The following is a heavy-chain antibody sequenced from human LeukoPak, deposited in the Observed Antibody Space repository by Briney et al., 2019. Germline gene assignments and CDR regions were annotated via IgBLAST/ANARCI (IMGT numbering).Heavy chain of an antibody. V-gene: IGHV5-51*01. CDR2: IYPDDSDV. D-gene: IGHD5-24*01. CDR1: GYSFTSYW. Sequence: GESLKISCKGSGYSFTSYWIGWVRQMPGKGLECMGIIYPDDSDVNYSPSFQGQVTSSVDKSINIAYLQWNSLKASDTAMYFCAREDDYIQTDAFDFWGQGTLVTVSS. J-gene: IGHJ3*01. CDR3: AREDDYIQTDAFDF.